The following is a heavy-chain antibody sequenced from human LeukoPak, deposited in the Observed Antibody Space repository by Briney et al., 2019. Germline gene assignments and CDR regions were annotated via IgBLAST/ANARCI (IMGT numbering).Heavy chain of an antibody. V-gene: IGHV4-30-2*01. J-gene: IGHJ4*02. CDR1: GGSISSGGYS. Sequence: PSETLSLTCAVSGGSISSGGYSWSWIRQPPGKGLEWIGYIYHSGSTYYNPSLKSRVTISVDRSKNQFSLKLSSVTAADTAVYYCARGGSYGDFDYWGQGTLVTVSS. CDR3: ARGGSYGDFDY. CDR2: IYHSGST. D-gene: IGHD4-17*01.